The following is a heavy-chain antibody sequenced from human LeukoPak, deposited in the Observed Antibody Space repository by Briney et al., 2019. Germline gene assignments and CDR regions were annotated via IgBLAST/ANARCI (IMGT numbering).Heavy chain of an antibody. Sequence: GGSLRLPCAASGFTFSSYAMSWVRQAPGKGLEWVSAISGSGGSTYYADSVKGRFTISRDNSKNTLYLQMNSLRAEDTAVYYCARHSSGWYGDHFDYWGQGTLVTVSS. CDR1: GFTFSSYA. CDR3: ARHSSGWYGDHFDY. CDR2: ISGSGGST. J-gene: IGHJ4*02. V-gene: IGHV3-23*01. D-gene: IGHD6-19*01.